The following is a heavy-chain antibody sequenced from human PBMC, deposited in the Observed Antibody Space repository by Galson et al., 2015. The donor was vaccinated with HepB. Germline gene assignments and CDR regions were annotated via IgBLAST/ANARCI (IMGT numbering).Heavy chain of an antibody. V-gene: IGHV3-15*01. CDR1: GFTFSNAW. J-gene: IGHJ4*02. D-gene: IGHD3-22*01. Sequence: SLRLSCAASGFTFSNAWMSWVRQAPGKGLEWVGRIKSKTDGGTTDYAAPVKGRFTISRDDSKNTLYLQMNSLKTEDTAVYYCTTLYTYYYDSSGYYFFDYWGQGTLVTVSS. CDR2: IKSKTDGGTT. CDR3: TTLYTYYYDSSGYYFFDY.